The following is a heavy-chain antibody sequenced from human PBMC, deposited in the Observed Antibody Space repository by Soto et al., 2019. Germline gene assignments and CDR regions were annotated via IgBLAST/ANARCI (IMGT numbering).Heavy chain of an antibody. J-gene: IGHJ4*02. V-gene: IGHV1-18*01. Sequence: QVQLVQSGAEVKKPGASVKVSCKASGYTFTSYGISWMRQAPGQGLEWMGWISPYNAIPSYAQKLQGRVTMTTDTPTSTAYVELRSQGSDDTAVYYCARILGGSYSFDYWGQGTMVTVSS. CDR3: ARILGGSYSFDY. CDR1: GYTFTSYG. D-gene: IGHD1-26*01. CDR2: ISPYNAIP.